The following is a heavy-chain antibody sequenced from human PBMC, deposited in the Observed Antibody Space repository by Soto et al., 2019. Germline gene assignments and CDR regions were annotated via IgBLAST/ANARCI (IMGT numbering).Heavy chain of an antibody. V-gene: IGHV3-21*01. Sequence: GGSLRLSCAASGFTFSNYALTWVRQAPGKGLEWVSFIGSRTSDIYYADSVKGRFTISRDNAKNSLYLDLTRLRAEDTAVYFCVRDYYDTSGYPNTFDMWGQGTMVTVSS. CDR2: IGSRTSDI. D-gene: IGHD3-22*01. CDR1: GFTFSNYA. J-gene: IGHJ3*02. CDR3: VRDYYDTSGYPNTFDM.